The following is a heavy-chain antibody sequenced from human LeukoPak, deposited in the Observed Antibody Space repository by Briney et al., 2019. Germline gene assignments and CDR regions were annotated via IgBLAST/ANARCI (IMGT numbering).Heavy chain of an antibody. CDR2: IYSGGST. V-gene: IGHV3-53*01. CDR3: GAHSGSYSYYFDY. Sequence: GGSLRLSCAASGFTVSSNYMSWVRQAPGKGLEWVSVIYSGGSTYYADSVKGRFTISRDNSKNTLYLQMNSLRAEDTAVYYCGAHSGSYSYYFDYWGQGTLVTVSS. D-gene: IGHD3-10*01. CDR1: GFTVSSNY. J-gene: IGHJ4*02.